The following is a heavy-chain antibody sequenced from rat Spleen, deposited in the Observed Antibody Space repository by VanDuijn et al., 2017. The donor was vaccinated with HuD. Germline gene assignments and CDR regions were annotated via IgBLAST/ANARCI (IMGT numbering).Heavy chain of an antibody. CDR3: ARHGLDYYSSYGWYFDF. CDR2: ISPSGGST. CDR1: GFTFSNYD. Sequence: EVQLVESGGGLVQPGRSLKLSCAASGFTFSNYDMAWVRQAPTKGLEWVASISPSGGSTYYRDSVKGRFTVSRDNAKSTLYLQMDSLRSEDTATYYCARHGLDYYSSYGWYFDFWGPGTMVTVSS. J-gene: IGHJ1*01. D-gene: IGHD1-2*01. V-gene: IGHV5-25*01.